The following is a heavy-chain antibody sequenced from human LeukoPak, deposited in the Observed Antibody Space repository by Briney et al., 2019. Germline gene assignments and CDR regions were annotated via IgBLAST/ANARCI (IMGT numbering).Heavy chain of an antibody. J-gene: IGHJ4*02. Sequence: GGSLRLSCAASGFTFSYAWMQWARQAPGRGLGWVSLINSYGSSTGHADSVKGRFTISRDNAKNTVYLQMNSLRPEDTAVYYCARGGVTAGFDYWGQGTLVTVSS. CDR1: GFTFSYAW. CDR2: INSYGSST. D-gene: IGHD6-13*01. V-gene: IGHV3-74*01. CDR3: ARGGVTAGFDY.